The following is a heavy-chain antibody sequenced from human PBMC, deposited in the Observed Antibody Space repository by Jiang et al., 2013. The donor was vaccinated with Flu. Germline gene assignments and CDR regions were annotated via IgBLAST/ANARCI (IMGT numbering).Heavy chain of an antibody. Sequence: SGAEVKKPGASVKVSCKASGYTFTSYYMYWVRQAPGQGLEWMGIINPSGGSTTYAQKFQGRVTMTRDTSTSTVYMELSSLRSEDTAVYYCARDRGVAATRDPNDYYYGGPGDHYYYGMDVWGQGTTVTVSS. CDR1: GYTFTSYY. D-gene: IGHD2-15*01. V-gene: IGHV1-46*01. CDR2: INPSGGST. CDR3: ARDRGVAATRDPNDYYYGGPGDHYYYGMDV. J-gene: IGHJ6*02.